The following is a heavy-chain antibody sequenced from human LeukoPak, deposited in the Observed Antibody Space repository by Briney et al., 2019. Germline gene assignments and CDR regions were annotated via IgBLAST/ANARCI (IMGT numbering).Heavy chain of an antibody. CDR2: IIPMFGTA. V-gene: IGHV1-69*13. J-gene: IGHJ3*02. D-gene: IGHD2-2*01. Sequence: ASVKVSCKASGGTFSSYAISWVRQAPGQGLEWMGGIIPMFGTANYAQKFQGRVTITADESTSTAYMELSSLRSEDTAVYYCASYCSSTSCYWSYDAFDIWGQGTMVTVSS. CDR1: GGTFSSYA. CDR3: ASYCSSTSCYWSYDAFDI.